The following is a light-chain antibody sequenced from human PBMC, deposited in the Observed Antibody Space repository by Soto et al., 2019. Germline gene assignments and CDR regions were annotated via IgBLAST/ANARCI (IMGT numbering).Light chain of an antibody. CDR3: GAWDTSLSAML. Sequence: QSVLTQPPSVSAAPGQKVTISCSGSSSNIGDNFVSWYQQLPGTAPKLLIYGNDKRPSGIPDRFSGSKSGASATLDITGLQTGDEADYYCGAWDTSLSAMLFGERTKLTVL. J-gene: IGLJ3*02. V-gene: IGLV1-51*01. CDR2: GND. CDR1: SSNIGDNF.